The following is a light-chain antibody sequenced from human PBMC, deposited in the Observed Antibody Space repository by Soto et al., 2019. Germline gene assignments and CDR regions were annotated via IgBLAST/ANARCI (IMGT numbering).Light chain of an antibody. CDR1: QSVSSY. CDR3: QRWKT. V-gene: IGKV3-11*01. J-gene: IGKJ1*01. CDR2: DAS. Sequence: EIVLTQSPATLSLSPGERATLSCRASQSVSSYLAWYQQKPGQAPRLLIYDASNRATGIPARFSGSGSGTDFTLTISSLEPEDFAVYYCQRWKTFGQGTKVDIK.